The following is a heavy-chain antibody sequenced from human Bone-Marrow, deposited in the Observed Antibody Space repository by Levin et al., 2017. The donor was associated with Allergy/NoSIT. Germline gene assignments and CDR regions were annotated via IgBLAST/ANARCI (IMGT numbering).Heavy chain of an antibody. Sequence: LSGGSLRLSCAASGFSFSSYGMHWVRQAPGKGLEWVAVVWYDGSKKFYTESVKGRFTISRDNFKNTLDLQMSGLRAEDTAVYYCARDGFHFWNPYYSPAYDYYYMDVWGKGTTVTVSS. CDR2: VWYDGSKK. J-gene: IGHJ6*03. D-gene: IGHD3-3*01. CDR1: GFSFSSYG. V-gene: IGHV3-33*01. CDR3: ARDGFHFWNPYYSPAYDYYYMDV.